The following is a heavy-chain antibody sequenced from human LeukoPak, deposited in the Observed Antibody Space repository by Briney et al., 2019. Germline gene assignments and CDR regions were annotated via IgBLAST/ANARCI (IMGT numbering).Heavy chain of an antibody. D-gene: IGHD1-1*01. J-gene: IGHJ4*02. Sequence: SETLSLTCTVSGGSIRSSYYYWGWIRQPPGKGLEWIGSIYDSGSTYYNPSLKSRVTISVDTSKNQFSLKLNSVTAADTAVYYCARLTRRSGNYFDYWGQGTLVTVSS. CDR1: GGSIRSSYYY. V-gene: IGHV4-39*01. CDR2: IYDSGST. CDR3: ARLTRRSGNYFDY.